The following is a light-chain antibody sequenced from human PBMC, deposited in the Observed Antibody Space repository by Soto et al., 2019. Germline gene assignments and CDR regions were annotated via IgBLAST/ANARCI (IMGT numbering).Light chain of an antibody. V-gene: IGLV2-14*03. CDR1: SGGIGGYNY. CDR3: GSYTSSSTPVV. Sequence: QSALTQPASVSGSPGQSITISCTGTSGGIGGYNYVSWYQHHPGKAPKLIVYDVSNRPSGISNRFSGSKSGNTASLTISGLQAEDEADYHCGSYTSSSTPVVFGGGTKLTVL. J-gene: IGLJ2*01. CDR2: DVS.